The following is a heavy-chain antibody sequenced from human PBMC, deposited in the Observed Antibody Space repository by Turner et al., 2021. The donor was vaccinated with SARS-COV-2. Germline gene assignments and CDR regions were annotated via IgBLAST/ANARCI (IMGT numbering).Heavy chain of an antibody. CDR1: GFTFSSYS. CDR2: ISYSSTYI. V-gene: IGHV3-21*01. CDR3: ARDHRPVVVPAAKRAGSYYYGMDV. Sequence: EVQLVESGGGLVKPGGSLRLSCAASGFTFSSYSMNWVRQAPGKGLEGVSSISYSSTYIYYADSVKGRFTISRDNAKNSLYLQMNSLRAEDTAVYYCARDHRPVVVPAAKRAGSYYYGMDVWGQGTTVTVSS. J-gene: IGHJ6*02. D-gene: IGHD2-2*01.